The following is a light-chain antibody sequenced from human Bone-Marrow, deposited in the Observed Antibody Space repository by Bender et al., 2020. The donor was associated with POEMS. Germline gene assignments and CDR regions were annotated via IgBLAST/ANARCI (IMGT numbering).Light chain of an antibody. CDR1: SSDVGGYNH. V-gene: IGLV2-14*03. CDR2: DVY. Sequence: QSALTQPASVSGSPGQSITISCTGTSSDVGGYNHVSWYQQHPAKVPKLVIYDVYNRPSGVSNRFSGSKSGNTASLTISGLQAEDEADYYCCSYAGTYTWVFGGGTKLTVL. CDR3: CSYAGTYTWV. J-gene: IGLJ3*02.